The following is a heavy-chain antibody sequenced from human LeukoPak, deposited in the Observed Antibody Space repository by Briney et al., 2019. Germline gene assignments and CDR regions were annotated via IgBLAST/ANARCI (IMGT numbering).Heavy chain of an antibody. D-gene: IGHD5-18*01. CDR3: ARDNFFGFSYSWHFDY. CDR1: GYTFTGYF. CDR2: INPNSGGT. V-gene: IGHV1-2*02. Sequence: ASVKVPCKTSGYTFTGYFLHWVRQAPGQGLERMGWINPNSGGTNYAQKFQDRVTMTRDTSISTAYMELSRLRSDDTAVYYCARDNFFGFSYSWHFDYWGLGTLVTVSS. J-gene: IGHJ4*02.